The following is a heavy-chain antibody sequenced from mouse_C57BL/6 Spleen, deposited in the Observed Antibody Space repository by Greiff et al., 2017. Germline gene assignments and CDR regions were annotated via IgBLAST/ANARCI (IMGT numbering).Heavy chain of an antibody. V-gene: IGHV1-15*01. CDR2: IDPETGGT. J-gene: IGHJ4*01. D-gene: IGHD4-1*01. CDR1: GYTFTDYE. Sequence: QVQLQQSGAELVRPGASVTLSCKASGYTFTDYEMHWVKQTPVHGLEWIGAIDPETGGTAYNQKFKGKAILTADKSSSTAYMELRSLTSEDSAVYYGTRWEAGTGPYYAMDYWGQGTSVTVSS. CDR3: TRWEAGTGPYYAMDY.